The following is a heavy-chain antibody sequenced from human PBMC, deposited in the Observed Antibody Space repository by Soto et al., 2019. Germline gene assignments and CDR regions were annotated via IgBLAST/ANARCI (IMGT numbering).Heavy chain of an antibody. Sequence: SQTLSLTCAISGDSVSSNSAALNWIRQSPSRGLEWLGRTYYRSKWYNDYAVSVKSRITINPDTSKNQFSLQLNSVTPEDTAVYYSARELEPPDYYYYGMDVWGQGTTVTVSS. CDR3: ARELEPPDYYYYGMDV. CDR2: TYYRSKWYN. V-gene: IGHV6-1*01. D-gene: IGHD1-1*01. J-gene: IGHJ6*02. CDR1: GDSVSSNSAA.